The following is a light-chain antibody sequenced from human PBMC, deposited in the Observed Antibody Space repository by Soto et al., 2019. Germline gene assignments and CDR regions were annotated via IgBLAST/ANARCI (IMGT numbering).Light chain of an antibody. J-gene: IGKJ1*01. CDR1: QNIDIN. CDR2: AAS. V-gene: IGKV3-15*01. CDR3: QQYSSSPPGT. Sequence: EILMTQSPATLSVSPGERATLSCRASQNIDINLAWFQQKPGQAPRLLIYAASTRATGIPARFSGSGSGTDFTLTISSLQSEDFAVYYCQQYSSSPPGTFGQGTKVEIK.